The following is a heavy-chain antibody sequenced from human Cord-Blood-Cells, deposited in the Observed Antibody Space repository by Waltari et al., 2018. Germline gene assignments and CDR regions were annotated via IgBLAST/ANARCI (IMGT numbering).Heavy chain of an antibody. CDR1: GYTFTSYY. J-gene: IGHJ4*02. D-gene: IGHD1-1*01. V-gene: IGHV1-46*01. CDR3: ARDLGNWYYFDY. Sequence: QVQLVQSGAEVKKPGASVKVSCKASGYTFTSYYMHWVRQAPGQGLEWMGIINPSGGSTSYAQKFQSRVTMTRDTSTSTVYMELSSLRSEDTAVYYCARDLGNWYYFDYWGQGTLVTVSS. CDR2: INPSGGST.